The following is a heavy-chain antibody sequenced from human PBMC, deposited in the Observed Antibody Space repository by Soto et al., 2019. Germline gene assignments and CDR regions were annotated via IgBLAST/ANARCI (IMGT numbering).Heavy chain of an antibody. V-gene: IGHV1-69*06. J-gene: IGHJ4*02. Sequence: QVQLVQSGAEVKKPGSSVKVSCKASGGTFSSYAISWVRQAPGRGLEWMGGIIPIFGTANYAQKFQGRVTITADKSTSTAYMELSSLRSEDTAVYYCARDRASGYSYGYYCDYWGQGTLVTVSS. CDR3: ARDRASGYSYGYYCDY. CDR1: GGTFSSYA. CDR2: IIPIFGTA. D-gene: IGHD5-18*01.